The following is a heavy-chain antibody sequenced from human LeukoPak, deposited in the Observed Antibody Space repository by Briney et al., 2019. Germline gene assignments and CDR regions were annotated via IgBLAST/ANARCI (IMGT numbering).Heavy chain of an antibody. D-gene: IGHD3-22*01. CDR3: AREPYYYDSSD. CDR2: INHSGST. Sequence: KPSETLSLTCAVYGGSFSGYYWSWIRQPPGKGLEWIGEINHSGSTNYNPSLKSRVTISVDTSKNQFSLKLSSVTAADTAVYYCAREPYYYDSSDWGQGTLVTVPS. J-gene: IGHJ4*02. V-gene: IGHV4-34*01. CDR1: GGSFSGYY.